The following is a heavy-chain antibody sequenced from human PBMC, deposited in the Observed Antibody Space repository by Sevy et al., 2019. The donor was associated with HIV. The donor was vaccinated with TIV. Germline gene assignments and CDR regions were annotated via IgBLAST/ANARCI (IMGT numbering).Heavy chain of an antibody. J-gene: IGHJ5*02. CDR1: GFTFSIAW. Sequence: GGSLRLSCAASGFTFSIAWMSWVRQTPGKGLEWVGRIKSKTDGGTTDYAAPVKGRFTISRDDSKNTLYLQMNNLKTEDTALSYCTIDGLFDPWGHGTLVTVSS. CDR3: TIDGLFDP. V-gene: IGHV3-15*01. D-gene: IGHD3-16*02. CDR2: IKSKTDGGTT.